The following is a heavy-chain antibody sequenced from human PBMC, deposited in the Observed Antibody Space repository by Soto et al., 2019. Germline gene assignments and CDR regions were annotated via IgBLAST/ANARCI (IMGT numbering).Heavy chain of an antibody. J-gene: IGHJ4*02. CDR1: GFTFSSYV. V-gene: IGHV3-23*01. CDR2: ISGSGGST. Sequence: EVQLLESGGGLVQPGGSLRLSCAASGFTFSSYVMSWVRQAPGKGLEWVSGISGSGGSTYYAVSVKGRFTISRDNSKNTLYMQMNSLRAEDTAVYYCAKVPYDFWSGYYPPLYFDYWGQGTLVTVSS. CDR3: AKVPYDFWSGYYPPLYFDY. D-gene: IGHD3-3*01.